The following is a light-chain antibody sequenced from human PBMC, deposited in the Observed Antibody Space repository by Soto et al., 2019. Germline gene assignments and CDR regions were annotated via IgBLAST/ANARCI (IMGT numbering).Light chain of an antibody. Sequence: EIVLTQSPGTLSLSPGESAALSCRASQSVVRCFLAWYQQRPGQVPRLLIYGTSNRANGIPDRFSGSGSGTDFTLTISRLEPEDSAVYYCQQYHNSSFSFGQGTKLEIK. CDR2: GTS. CDR3: QQYHNSSFS. CDR1: QSVVRCF. J-gene: IGKJ2*03. V-gene: IGKV3-20*01.